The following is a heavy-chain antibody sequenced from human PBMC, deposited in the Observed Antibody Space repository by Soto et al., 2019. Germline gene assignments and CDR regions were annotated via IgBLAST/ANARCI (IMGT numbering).Heavy chain of an antibody. CDR1: GGSISSSSYY. CDR3: ARNMAFIVATFSFDY. V-gene: IGHV4-39*01. Sequence: LLQLPETLSLTCTVSGGSISSSSYYWGWIRQPPGKGLEWIGSIYYSWSTYYNPSLKSRVTISVDTSKNQFSLKLSSVTAADTAVYYCARNMAFIVATFSFDYWGQGTLVTVSS. J-gene: IGHJ4*02. D-gene: IGHD5-12*01. CDR2: IYYSWST.